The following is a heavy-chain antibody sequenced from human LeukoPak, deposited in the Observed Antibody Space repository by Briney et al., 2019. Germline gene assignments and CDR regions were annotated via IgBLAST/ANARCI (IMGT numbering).Heavy chain of an antibody. CDR2: IYYSGST. J-gene: IGHJ4*02. V-gene: IGHV4-59*08. CDR1: GGXISRYY. CDR3: ARGKYQLDY. D-gene: IGHD2-2*01. Sequence: PSETLSLTCTVSGGXISRYYWSWTRQPPGKGLEWIGHIYYSGSTNHNPSLRSRVTISVDTSKNQFSLKLSSVTAADTAVYYCARGKYQLDYWGQGTLVTVSS.